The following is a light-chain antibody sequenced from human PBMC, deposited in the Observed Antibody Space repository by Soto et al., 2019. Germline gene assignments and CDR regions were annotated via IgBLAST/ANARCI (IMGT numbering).Light chain of an antibody. V-gene: IGLV1-47*02. J-gene: IGLJ2*01. Sequence: QSVLNQPPSASGTPGQRVTISCSGGSSNIGRNYVYWYQQLPGMAPTLLIHTNNQRPSGVPDRFSGSKSGTSASLAVSGLRSEDEADYYCASWDESLGGVFGGGTKVTV. CDR1: SSNIGRNY. CDR2: TNN. CDR3: ASWDESLGGV.